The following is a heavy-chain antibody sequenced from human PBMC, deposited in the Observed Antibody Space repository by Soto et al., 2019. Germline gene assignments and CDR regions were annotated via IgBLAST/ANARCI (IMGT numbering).Heavy chain of an antibody. Sequence: GSLRLSCAASGFTSGSYAMHWVRQAPGKGLEWVSAISGSGDNTYFADSVKGRFSISRDNSKNTLYLQMNSLGAEDTAIYYCAKDSYYDYGNYWGQGTLVTVSS. CDR3: AKDSYYDYGNY. CDR2: ISGSGDNT. D-gene: IGHD3-16*01. CDR1: GFTSGSYA. J-gene: IGHJ4*02. V-gene: IGHV3-23*01.